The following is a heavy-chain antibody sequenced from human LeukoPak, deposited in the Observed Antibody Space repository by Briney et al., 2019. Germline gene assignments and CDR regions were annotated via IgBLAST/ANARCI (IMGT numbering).Heavy chain of an antibody. J-gene: IGHJ3*01. CDR1: GFTFSSYA. CDR2: ISGGGGST. CDR3: AKGNSWDYGDYG. V-gene: IGHV3-23*01. Sequence: GGSLRLSGAASGFTFSSYAMSWVRQAPGKGLEWVSTISGGGGSTYYADSVKGRFTISRDNSKNTLYLQMNSLRAEDTAVYYCAKGNSWDYGDYGWGQGTMVTVSS. D-gene: IGHD4-17*01.